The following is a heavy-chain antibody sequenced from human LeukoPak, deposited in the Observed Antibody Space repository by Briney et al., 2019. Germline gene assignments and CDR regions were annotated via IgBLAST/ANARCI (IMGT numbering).Heavy chain of an antibody. Sequence: PGGSLRLSCAASGFTFSSYAMHWVRQAPGKGLEWVAVISYDGSNKYYADSVKGRFTISRDNSKNTLYLQMNSLRAEDTAVYYCARDTSWGVVVTEGGAFDIWGQGTMVTVSS. V-gene: IGHV3-30-3*01. J-gene: IGHJ3*02. D-gene: IGHD2-21*02. CDR3: ARDTSWGVVVTEGGAFDI. CDR2: ISYDGSNK. CDR1: GFTFSSYA.